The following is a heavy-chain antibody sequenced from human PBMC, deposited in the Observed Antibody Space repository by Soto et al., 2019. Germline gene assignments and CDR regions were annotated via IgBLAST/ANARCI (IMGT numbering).Heavy chain of an antibody. J-gene: IGHJ3*02. CDR3: ARELAVRSSDALDI. CDR1: GFTVSSNY. V-gene: IGHV3-66*01. D-gene: IGHD4-17*01. Sequence: GGSLRLSCAASGFTVSSNYMNWVRQAPGKGLEWVSVIYSGGSTYYADSVKGRFIISSDNSKNTLFLQMNSLRAEDTAVYYCARELAVRSSDALDIWGQGTMVTVS. CDR2: IYSGGST.